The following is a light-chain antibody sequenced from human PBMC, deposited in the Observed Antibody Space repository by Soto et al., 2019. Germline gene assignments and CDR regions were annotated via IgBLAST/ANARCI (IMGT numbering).Light chain of an antibody. CDR3: QQYTPDSPWT. CDR1: QRISNW. Sequence: DIQMTQSPSTLSASVGDRVTITCRASQRISNWLAWYQQKLGKAPKLLIYDASSLESGVPSRFSGSGSGTEFTLPISSLQPDDFATYYCQQYTPDSPWTFGQGTKVEIK. J-gene: IGKJ1*01. CDR2: DAS. V-gene: IGKV1-5*01.